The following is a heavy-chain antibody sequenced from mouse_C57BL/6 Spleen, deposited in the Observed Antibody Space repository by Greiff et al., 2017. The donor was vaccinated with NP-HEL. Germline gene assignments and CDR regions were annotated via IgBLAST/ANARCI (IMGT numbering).Heavy chain of an antibody. CDR2: IYPRSGNT. V-gene: IGHV1-81*01. CDR1: GYTFTSYG. J-gene: IGHJ4*01. Sequence: QVQLQQSGAELARPGASVKLSCKASGYTFTSYGISWVKQRPGQGLEWIGEIYPRSGNTYYNEKFKGKATLTADKSSSTAYMELRGLTSEDSAVYFWARAFYYAMDYWGQGTSVTVSS. CDR3: ARAFYYAMDY.